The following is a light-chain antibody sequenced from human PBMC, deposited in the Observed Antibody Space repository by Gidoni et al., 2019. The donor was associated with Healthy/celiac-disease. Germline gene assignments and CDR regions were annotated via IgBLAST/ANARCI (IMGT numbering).Light chain of an antibody. J-gene: IGKJ4*01. CDR2: DAS. CDR3: QQRSNWPPVT. Sequence: EIVLTQSPATLSLSPGERATLSYRASQSVSSYLAWYQQKPGQAPRLLIYDASNRATGIPARFSGSGSGTDFTLTISSLEPEDCAVYYCQQRSNWPPVTFGGGTKVEIK. CDR1: QSVSSY. V-gene: IGKV3-11*01.